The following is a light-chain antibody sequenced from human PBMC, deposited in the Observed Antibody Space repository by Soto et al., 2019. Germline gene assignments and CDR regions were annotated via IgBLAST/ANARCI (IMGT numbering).Light chain of an antibody. CDR3: QQYYSYPPLT. J-gene: IGKJ4*01. CDR2: DVS. V-gene: IGKV1-5*01. Sequence: DIQLTQSPSTLSASVGDSVTITCRASQNISTSLAWYQHKPGKAPKLLMFDVSNLESGVPSRFSGSGSGTDFTLTISCLQSEDFATYYCQQYYSYPPLTFGGGTKVEIK. CDR1: QNISTS.